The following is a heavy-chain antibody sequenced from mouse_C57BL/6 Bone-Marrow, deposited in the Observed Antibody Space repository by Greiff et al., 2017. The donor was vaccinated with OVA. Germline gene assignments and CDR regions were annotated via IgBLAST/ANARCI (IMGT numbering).Heavy chain of an antibody. CDR2: IDPNSGGT. V-gene: IGHV1-72*01. CDR1: GYTFTSYW. CDR3: ASPFITTVVATGDY. Sequence: VKLQESGAELVKPGASVKLSCKASGYTFTSYWMHWVKQRPGRGLEWIGRIDPNSGGTKYNEKFKSKATLTVDKPSSTAYMQLSSLTSEDSAVYYCASPFITTVVATGDYWGQGTTLTVSS. J-gene: IGHJ2*01. D-gene: IGHD1-1*01.